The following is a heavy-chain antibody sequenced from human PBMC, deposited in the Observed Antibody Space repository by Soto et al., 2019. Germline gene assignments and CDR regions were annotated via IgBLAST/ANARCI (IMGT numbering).Heavy chain of an antibody. CDR1: GFTFSTYA. Sequence: VGSLRLSCAASGFTFSTYAMHWVRQAPGKGLEWVAFISYDGSNKYYADSVKGRITISRDNSKNTLYLQMNSLRTDDTAVYYCAKRGPGGTNYFDYWGQGTLVTVSS. CDR3: AKRGPGGTNYFDY. CDR2: ISYDGSNK. D-gene: IGHD2-8*01. J-gene: IGHJ4*02. V-gene: IGHV3-30-3*01.